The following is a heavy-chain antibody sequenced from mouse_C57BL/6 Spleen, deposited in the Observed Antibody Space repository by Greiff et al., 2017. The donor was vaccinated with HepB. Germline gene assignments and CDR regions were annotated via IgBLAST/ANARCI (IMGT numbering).Heavy chain of an antibody. CDR1: GYTFTSYG. CDR2: IYPRSGNT. D-gene: IGHD1-1*01. V-gene: IGHV1-81*01. CDR3: ARACTAVVAARAMDY. Sequence: QVQLQQSGAELARPGASVKLSCKASGYTFTSYGISWVKQRTGQGLEWIGEIYPRSGNTYYNEKFKGKATLTANKSSSTAYMELRSLTSEDSAIYFCARACTAVVAARAMDYWGQGTSVTVSS. J-gene: IGHJ4*01.